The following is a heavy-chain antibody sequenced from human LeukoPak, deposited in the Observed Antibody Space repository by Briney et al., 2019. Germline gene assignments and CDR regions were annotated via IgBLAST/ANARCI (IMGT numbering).Heavy chain of an antibody. CDR1: GGSISSYY. CDR2: IYTSGST. CDR3: ARDCTNGVCYSGAFDI. J-gene: IGHJ3*02. Sequence: SETLSLTCTVSGGSISSYYWSWIRQPAGKGLEWIGRIYTSGSTNYNPSLKSRVTMSVDTSKNQFSLKLSSVTAADTAAYYCARDCTNGVCYSGAFDIWGQGTMVTVSS. D-gene: IGHD2-8*01. V-gene: IGHV4-4*07.